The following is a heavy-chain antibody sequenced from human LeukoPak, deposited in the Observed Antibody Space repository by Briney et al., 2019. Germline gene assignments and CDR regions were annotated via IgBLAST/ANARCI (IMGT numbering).Heavy chain of an antibody. J-gene: IGHJ4*02. CDR1: GFTVSSNH. D-gene: IGHD5-24*01. CDR3: ARMTRDGYKMLDY. Sequence: SGGSLRLSCAASGFTVSSNHMSWVRKAPGKGLEWVSVIYSGGSTYYADSVKGRFTISRDNSKNTLYLQMNSLRAEDTAVYYCARMTRDGYKMLDYWGQGTLVPVSS. V-gene: IGHV3-66*01. CDR2: IYSGGST.